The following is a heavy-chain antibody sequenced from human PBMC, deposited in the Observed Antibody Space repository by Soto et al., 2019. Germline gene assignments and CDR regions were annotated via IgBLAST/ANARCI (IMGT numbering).Heavy chain of an antibody. CDR1: GFTFSNAW. CDR3: TTEIRWESHPPLSY. V-gene: IGHV3-15*01. J-gene: IGHJ4*02. D-gene: IGHD1-26*01. CDR2: IKSNTDGGTT. Sequence: EVQLVESGGGLVKPGGSLRLSCAASGFTFSNAWMSWVRQAPGKGLEWVGRIKSNTDGGTTDYAAPVKGTFTISRDDSKNTLYLQMNSLKTEDTAVYYCTTEIRWESHPPLSYWGQGTLVTVSS.